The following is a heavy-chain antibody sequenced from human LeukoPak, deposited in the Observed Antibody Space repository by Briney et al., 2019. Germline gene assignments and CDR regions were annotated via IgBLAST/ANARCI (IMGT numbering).Heavy chain of an antibody. CDR3: AKGKNYYHSSGYFYNY. CDR2: IGVSGGST. Sequence: PGGSLRLSCAASGFTFSSYAMSWVRQAPGKGLEWVSGIGVSGGSTYYADSVKGRFTISRDNSKSTLYLQMNSLRAEDTAVYYCAKGKNYYHSSGYFYNYWGQRTLVTVSS. V-gene: IGHV3-23*01. D-gene: IGHD3-22*01. CDR1: GFTFSSYA. J-gene: IGHJ4*02.